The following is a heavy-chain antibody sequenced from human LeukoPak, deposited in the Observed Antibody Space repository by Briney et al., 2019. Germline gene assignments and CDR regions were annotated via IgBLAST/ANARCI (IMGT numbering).Heavy chain of an antibody. Sequence: GGSLRLSCAASGFTFSSYWMSWVRQAPGKGLEWVSYISRSSGSSIYYADSVKGRFTISRDNAKNSLYLQMNSLRAEDTAVYYCARGGYSYDYWGQGTLVTVSS. CDR3: ARGGYSYDY. CDR2: ISRSSGSSI. CDR1: GFTFSSYW. J-gene: IGHJ4*02. V-gene: IGHV3-48*04. D-gene: IGHD5-18*01.